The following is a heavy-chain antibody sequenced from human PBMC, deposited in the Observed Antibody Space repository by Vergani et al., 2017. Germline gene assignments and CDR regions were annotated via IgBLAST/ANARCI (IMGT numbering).Heavy chain of an antibody. Sequence: EVQLVESGGGLVKPGGSLRLSCAASGFTFSNAWMSWVRQAPGKGLEWVGRIKSKTDGGTTDYAAPVKGRFTISRDNSKNTLYLQMNSLRAEDTAVYYCAKDIDSSSWYSTFDYWGQGTLVTVSS. CDR2: IKSKTDGGTT. J-gene: IGHJ4*02. V-gene: IGHV3-15*01. CDR1: GFTFSNAW. D-gene: IGHD6-13*01. CDR3: AKDIDSSSWYSTFDY.